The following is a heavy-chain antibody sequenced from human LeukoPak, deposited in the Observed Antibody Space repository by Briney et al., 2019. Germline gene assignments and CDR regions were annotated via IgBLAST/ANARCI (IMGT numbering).Heavy chain of an antibody. CDR3: ARLAVAGAKYYYGMDV. CDR1: GYSFTSYW. CDR2: IYPGDSDT. J-gene: IGHJ6*02. Sequence: GESLQISCKGSGYSFTSYWIGWVRQMPGKGLEWMGIIYPGDSDTRYSPSFQGQVTISADKSISTAYLQWSSLKASDTAMYYCARLAVAGAKYYYGMDVWGQGTTVTVSS. V-gene: IGHV5-51*01. D-gene: IGHD6-19*01.